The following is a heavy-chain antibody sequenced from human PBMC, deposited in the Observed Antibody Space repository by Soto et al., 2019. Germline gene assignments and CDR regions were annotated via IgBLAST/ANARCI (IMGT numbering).Heavy chain of an antibody. Sequence: GGSLRLSCAASGFTFSIYGMHWVRQAPGKGLEWVAVTSYDGSNAYYADTVKGRFTISRDNSKNTLYLQMNGLRAEDTAVYYCARPHSSGWSPPFDYWGQGTLVTVSS. CDR3: ARPHSSGWSPPFDY. J-gene: IGHJ4*02. V-gene: IGHV3-30*03. CDR2: TSYDGSNA. CDR1: GFTFSIYG. D-gene: IGHD6-19*01.